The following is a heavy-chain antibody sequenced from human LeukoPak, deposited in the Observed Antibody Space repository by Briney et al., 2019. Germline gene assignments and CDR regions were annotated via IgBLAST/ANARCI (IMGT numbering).Heavy chain of an antibody. V-gene: IGHV3-30*02. D-gene: IGHD6-19*01. Sequence: GGSLRLSCVASGFTLSSYGMHWVRQAPGKGRDWVAFIQYSGNTKYHAESVKGRFTITRDNTKNTLYLKMNSLRVEDTAVYYCAPRGIAVPGPVYYCGQATLVTVSS. CDR2: IQYSGNTK. CDR1: GFTLSSYG. CDR3: APRGIAVPGPVYY. J-gene: IGHJ4*01.